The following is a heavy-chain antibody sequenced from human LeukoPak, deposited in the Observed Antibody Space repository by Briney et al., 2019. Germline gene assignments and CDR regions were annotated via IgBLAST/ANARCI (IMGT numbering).Heavy chain of an antibody. Sequence: GESLKISCKGSGYSFTSYWIGWVRQMPGKGLEWMGIIYPGDSDTRYSPSFQGQATISADKSISTAYLQWSSLKASDTAMYYCASSPYYYDSSGYYDAFDIWGQGTMVTVSS. CDR3: ASSPYYYDSSGYYDAFDI. CDR2: IYPGDSDT. CDR1: GYSFTSYW. D-gene: IGHD3-22*01. V-gene: IGHV5-51*01. J-gene: IGHJ3*02.